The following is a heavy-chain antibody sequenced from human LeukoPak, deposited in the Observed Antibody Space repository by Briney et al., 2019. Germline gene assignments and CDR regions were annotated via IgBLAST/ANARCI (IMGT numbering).Heavy chain of an antibody. CDR1: GFTFSSYE. J-gene: IGHJ3*02. CDR2: ISSSGSTI. V-gene: IGHV3-48*03. Sequence: PTGGSLRLSCAASGFTFSSYEMNWVRQAPGKGLEWVSYISSSGSTIYYADSVKGRFTISRDNSKNTLYLQMNSLRAEDTAVYYCARDSQGLGGIWGQGTMVTVSS. D-gene: IGHD3-16*01. CDR3: ARDSQGLGGI.